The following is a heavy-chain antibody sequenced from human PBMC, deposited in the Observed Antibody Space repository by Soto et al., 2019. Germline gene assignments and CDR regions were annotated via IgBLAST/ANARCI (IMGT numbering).Heavy chain of an antibody. D-gene: IGHD1-1*01. CDR3: ARNRPGGLQGWAKDYYYYGMDV. V-gene: IGHV1-69*13. Sequence: ASVKVSCKASGGTFSSYAISWVRQAPGQGLEWMGGIIPIFGTANYAQKFQGRVTITADESTSTAYMELSSLRSEDTAVYYCARNRPGGLQGWAKDYYYYGMDVWGQGTTVTVSS. CDR1: GGTFSSYA. CDR2: IIPIFGTA. J-gene: IGHJ6*02.